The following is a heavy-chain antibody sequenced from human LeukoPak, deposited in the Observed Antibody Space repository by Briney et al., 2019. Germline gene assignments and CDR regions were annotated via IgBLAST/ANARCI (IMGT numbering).Heavy chain of an antibody. CDR2: IYTSGST. J-gene: IGHJ4*02. CDR1: SGSISNYY. CDR3: ARENGYSGYADY. V-gene: IGHV4-4*07. D-gene: IGHD5-12*01. Sequence: SETLSLTCTVSSGSISNYYWTWIRQPAGKGLEWIGRIYTSGSTNYNPSLKSRVTMSVDTSKNQFSLKLSSVTAADTAVYYCARENGYSGYADYWGQGTLVTVSS.